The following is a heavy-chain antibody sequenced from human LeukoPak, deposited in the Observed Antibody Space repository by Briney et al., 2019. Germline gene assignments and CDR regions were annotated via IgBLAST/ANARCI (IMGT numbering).Heavy chain of an antibody. CDR1: GDSIRNYH. CDR2: IHYNGNH. J-gene: IGHJ4*02. D-gene: IGHD2-2*01. CDR3: AREASGSSAVDF. V-gene: IGHV4-59*01. Sequence: PSETLSLTCSVSGDSIRNYHWTWIRQSPGKGLEWIGYIHYNGNHYYNPSLETRVTMSVDTSRNQFSLMLNSVTAADTAMYFCAREASGSSAVDFWGQGTLVTVSS.